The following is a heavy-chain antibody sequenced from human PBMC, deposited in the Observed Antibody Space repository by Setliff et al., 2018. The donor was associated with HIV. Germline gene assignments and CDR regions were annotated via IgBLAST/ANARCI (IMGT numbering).Heavy chain of an antibody. CDR3: ARVPSAGVRGRPDLYHWFDP. Sequence: PSETLSLTCNLSGDSIRSQFWTWIRQTPGKGLEWIASIETTGTVNYSPPLKSRVSISLDPSRSQFSLTLRSVTAADTAVYYCARVPSAGVRGRPDLYHWFDPWGQGTLVTVSS. J-gene: IGHJ5*02. V-gene: IGHV4-4*08. D-gene: IGHD3-3*01. CDR2: IETTGTV. CDR1: GDSIRSQF.